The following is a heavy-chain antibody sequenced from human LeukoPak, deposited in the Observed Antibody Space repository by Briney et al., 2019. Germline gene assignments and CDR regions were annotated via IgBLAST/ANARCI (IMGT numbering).Heavy chain of an antibody. CDR1: GGTFSSYA. V-gene: IGHV1-18*01. J-gene: IGHJ5*02. CDR2: ISAYNGNT. D-gene: IGHD6-13*01. CDR3: ARSVGGAAAGTRDWFDP. Sequence: ASVKVSCKASGGTFSSYAISWVRQAPGQGLEWMGWISAYNGNTNYAQKLQGRVTMTTDTSTSTAYMELRSLRSDDTAVYYCARSVGGAAAGTRDWFDPWGQGTLVTVSS.